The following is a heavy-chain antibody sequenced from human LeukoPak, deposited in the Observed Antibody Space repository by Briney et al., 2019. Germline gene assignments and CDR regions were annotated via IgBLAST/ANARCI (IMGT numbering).Heavy chain of an antibody. CDR1: GYTFSSYD. J-gene: IGHJ5*02. CDR3: ARTQHLVLRSPLDP. D-gene: IGHD6-13*01. Sequence: ASVKVSCKASGYTFSSYDIHWVRQATGQGLGWMGWVNPFTANTGYAQHFQGRITITRNTSITTAYMELSSLRSEDTAVYYCARTQHLVLRSPLDPWGQGTLVTVSS. CDR2: VNPFTANT. V-gene: IGHV1-8*01.